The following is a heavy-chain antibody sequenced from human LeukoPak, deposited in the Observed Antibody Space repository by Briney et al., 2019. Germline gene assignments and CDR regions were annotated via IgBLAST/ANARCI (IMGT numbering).Heavy chain of an antibody. CDR3: ARSRGDDAFDI. J-gene: IGHJ3*02. Sequence: GGSLRLSCAASGFTFSSYSMHWVRQAPGKGLEWVANIKQDGSEKYYVDSVKGRFTISRDNAKNSLYLQMNSLRAEDTAVYYCARSRGDDAFDIWGQGTMVTVSS. V-gene: IGHV3-7*01. D-gene: IGHD3-10*01. CDR2: IKQDGSEK. CDR1: GFTFSSYS.